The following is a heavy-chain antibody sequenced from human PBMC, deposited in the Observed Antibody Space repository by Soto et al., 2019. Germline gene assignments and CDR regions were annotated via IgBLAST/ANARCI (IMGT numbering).Heavy chain of an antibody. V-gene: IGHV3-23*01. CDR2: IRPGGDST. Sequence: GGSLRLSCAASGFRFRTRAMSWVRQAPGKGLEWVASIRPGGDSTYYADSVKGRFAVSRDNSNVTLYLQMDSLRVEDAAIYYCTTHEEGAPWAGGFDSWGQGTLVTVSS. J-gene: IGHJ5*01. CDR1: GFRFRTRA. D-gene: IGHD1-26*01. CDR3: TTHEEGAPWAGGFDS.